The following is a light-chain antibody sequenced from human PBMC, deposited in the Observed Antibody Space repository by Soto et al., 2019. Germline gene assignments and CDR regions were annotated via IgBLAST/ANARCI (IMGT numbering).Light chain of an antibody. Sequence: EIVLTKSPGALSLATGERAPLSCRASQSVSSSYLAWHQQKPGQAPRLLTYGAASRATGIPDRFSGSGSGTDFTRPISGLEAEDFAVYYCQQYGSSPISFDQGTRLEIK. J-gene: IGKJ5*01. V-gene: IGKV3-20*01. CDR1: QSVSSSY. CDR2: GAA. CDR3: QQYGSSPIS.